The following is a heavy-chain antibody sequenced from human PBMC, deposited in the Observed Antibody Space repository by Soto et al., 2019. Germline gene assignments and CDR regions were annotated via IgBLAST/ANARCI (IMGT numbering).Heavy chain of an antibody. Sequence: QVQLQESGPGLVKPSETLSLTCTVSGGSISSYYWSWIRQPPGKGLEWIGYIYYSGSTNYNPSLKSRVTISVDTSKNQFSLKLSSVTAADTAVYYCAIYVSRAGDYVSSWFDPWGQGTLVTVSS. J-gene: IGHJ5*02. V-gene: IGHV4-59*01. CDR2: IYYSGST. CDR3: AIYVSRAGDYVSSWFDP. D-gene: IGHD4-17*01. CDR1: GGSISSYY.